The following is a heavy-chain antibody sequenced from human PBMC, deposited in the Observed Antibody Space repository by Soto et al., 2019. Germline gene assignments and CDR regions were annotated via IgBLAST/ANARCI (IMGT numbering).Heavy chain of an antibody. CDR2: INHSGST. D-gene: IGHD3-10*01. CDR1: GGSFSGYY. J-gene: IGHJ5*02. V-gene: IGHV4-34*01. Sequence: PSETLSLTCAVYGGSFSGYYWSWIRQPPGKGLEWIGEINHSGSTNYNPSLKSRVTISVDTSKNQFSLKLSSVTAADTAVYYCARGGITMVRGVRNNWFDPWGQGTLVTVSS. CDR3: ARGGITMVRGVRNNWFDP.